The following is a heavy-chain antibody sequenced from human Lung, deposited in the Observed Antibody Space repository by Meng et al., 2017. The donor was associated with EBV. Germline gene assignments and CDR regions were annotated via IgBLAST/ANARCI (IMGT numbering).Heavy chain of an antibody. CDR3: ASSDYYRSDY. CDR2: INHSGRT. J-gene: IGHJ4*02. D-gene: IGHD3-22*01. CDR1: GGSFTGYY. Sequence: VQLKKGGERLLKPSETLSLTCAVYGGSFTGYYWTWIRQSPGKGLEGVGEINHSGRTNYNPSLKSRVTILADTSKTQFSLRLSSVTAADTAVYYCASSDYYRSDYWGQGTLVTVSS. V-gene: IGHV4-34*02.